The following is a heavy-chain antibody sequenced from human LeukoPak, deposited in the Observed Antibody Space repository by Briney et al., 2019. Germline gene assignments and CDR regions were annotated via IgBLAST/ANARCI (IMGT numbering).Heavy chain of an antibody. CDR1: GFTFSSYA. CDR3: AKCPPKCCSGWYSDWYFDL. D-gene: IGHD6-19*01. CDR2: ISGSGGST. J-gene: IGHJ2*01. V-gene: IGHV3-23*01. Sequence: GGSLRLSCAASGFTFSSYAMSWVRQAPGKGLEWVSAISGSGGSTYYADSVKGRFTISRDNSKNTLYLQMNSLRAEDTAVYYCAKCPPKCCSGWYSDWYFDLWGRGTLVTVSS.